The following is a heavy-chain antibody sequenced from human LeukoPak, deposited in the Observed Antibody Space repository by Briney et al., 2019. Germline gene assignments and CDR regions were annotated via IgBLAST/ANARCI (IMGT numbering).Heavy chain of an antibody. J-gene: IGHJ4*02. D-gene: IGHD6-19*01. V-gene: IGHV3-21*04. CDR1: GFSFSDYT. CDR2: ISSSSSYI. Sequence: PGGSLRLSCAGSGFSFSDYTMNWVRQAPGKGLEWVSSISSSSSYIYYADSVKGRLTISRDNAKNSLYLQMNSLRAEDTAVYYCAKDVVPDSGWDLDYWGQGTLVTVSS. CDR3: AKDVVPDSGWDLDY.